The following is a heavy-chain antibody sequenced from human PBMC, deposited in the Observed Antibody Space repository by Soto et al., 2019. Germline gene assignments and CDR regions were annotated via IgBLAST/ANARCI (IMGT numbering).Heavy chain of an antibody. CDR2: IYYSGST. J-gene: IGHJ5*02. CDR3: STDPLA. CDR1: GGSISSSSYY. V-gene: IGHV4-39*07. Sequence: PSETLSLTCTVSGGSISSSSYYWGWIRQPPGKGLEWIGSIYYSGSTYYNPSLKSRVTISVDTSKNQFSLQMNALNTEDTAMYYCSTDPLAWGQGTLVTVSS.